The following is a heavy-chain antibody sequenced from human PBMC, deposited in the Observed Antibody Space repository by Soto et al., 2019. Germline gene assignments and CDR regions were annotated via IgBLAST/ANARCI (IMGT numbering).Heavy chain of an antibody. CDR3: AKGAVTSTFGYFDY. CDR2: ISWNSGNI. D-gene: IGHD3-3*01. CDR1: GFTFDDYA. V-gene: IGHV3-9*01. J-gene: IGHJ4*02. Sequence: EVHLVESGGGLVQPGRSLRLSCAASGFTFDDYAMHWVRQVPGKGLEWVSSISWNSGNIVYAGSVKGRFTISRDSANNSLYPQMNSLRTEDTALYYCAKGAVTSTFGYFDYWGQGIVVTVSS.